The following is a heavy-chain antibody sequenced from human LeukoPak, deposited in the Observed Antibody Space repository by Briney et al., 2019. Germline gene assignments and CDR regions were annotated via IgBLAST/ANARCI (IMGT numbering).Heavy chain of an antibody. Sequence: GGSLRLSCAAPGVTFSDYAMSWVRQAPGKGLEWVSDISGRGDSTYYADSVKGRFTISRDKSKNTVYLQMNSLRAEDTAVYYCAILGYCSGGSCYHAIYFDYWGQGTRVTVSS. CDR1: GVTFSDYA. D-gene: IGHD2-15*01. V-gene: IGHV3-23*01. CDR2: ISGRGDST. J-gene: IGHJ4*02. CDR3: AILGYCSGGSCYHAIYFDY.